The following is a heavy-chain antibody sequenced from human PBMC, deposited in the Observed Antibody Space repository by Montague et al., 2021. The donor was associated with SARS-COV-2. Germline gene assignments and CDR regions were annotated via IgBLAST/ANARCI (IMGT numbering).Heavy chain of an antibody. J-gene: IGHJ6*02. CDR1: GGSFSSSSYY. CDR3: ARVGRQQLVRLSGMDV. D-gene: IGHD6-13*01. Sequence: SETLSLTCAVYGGSFSSSSYYWGCIRQPPGQGLEWIGSLYHSGSTYYNPSLKSRVTISADTSKNQFSLRLGSVTAADTAVYYCARVGRQQLVRLSGMDVWGQGTTVTVSS. CDR2: LYHSGST. V-gene: IGHV4-39*07.